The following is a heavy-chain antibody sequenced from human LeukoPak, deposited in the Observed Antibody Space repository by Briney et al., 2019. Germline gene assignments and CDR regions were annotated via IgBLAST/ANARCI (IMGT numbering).Heavy chain of an antibody. V-gene: IGHV1-2*02. CDR3: ARGGDNYDILTQ. CDR2: INPHSGGT. Sequence: ASAKVSCKASEYIFTDYYIHWVRQAPGQGLEWMGWINPHSGGTLYAQNVQDRVTMTGDTSISTAYMELSRLISDDTAIYYCARGGDNYDILTQWGQGTLVTVSS. CDR1: EYIFTDYY. D-gene: IGHD3-9*01. J-gene: IGHJ4*02.